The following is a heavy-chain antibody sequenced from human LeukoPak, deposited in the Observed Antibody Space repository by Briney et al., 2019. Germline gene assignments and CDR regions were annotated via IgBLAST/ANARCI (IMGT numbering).Heavy chain of an antibody. V-gene: IGHV3-33*06. CDR3: AKGRGTTVTSAANY. J-gene: IGHJ4*02. D-gene: IGHD4-17*01. Sequence: GRSLRLSCAASGFTFSSYGMHWVRQAPGKGLDWVAVIWYDGSNKYYADSVKDRFTISRDNSKNTLSLQMNSLRAEDTAVYYCAKGRGTTVTSAANYWGQGTLVTVSS. CDR2: IWYDGSNK. CDR1: GFTFSSYG.